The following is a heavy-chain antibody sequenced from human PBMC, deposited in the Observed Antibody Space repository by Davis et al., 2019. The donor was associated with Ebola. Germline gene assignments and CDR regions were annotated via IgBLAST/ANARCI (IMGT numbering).Heavy chain of an antibody. D-gene: IGHD6-19*01. CDR1: GFTFSSYA. Sequence: GESLKISCEVSGFTFSSYAMSWVRQAPGKGLQWVSGINDIGGNPQHTDSVKGRFAISRDNSKNTLFLQMSGLKVEDTAVYYCATNDSAWSWGLGTLVTVSS. CDR3: ATNDSAWS. V-gene: IGHV3-23*01. J-gene: IGHJ4*02. CDR2: INDIGGNP.